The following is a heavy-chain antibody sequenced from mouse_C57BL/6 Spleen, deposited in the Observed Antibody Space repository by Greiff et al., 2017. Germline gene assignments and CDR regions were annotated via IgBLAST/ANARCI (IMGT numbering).Heavy chain of an antibody. CDR1: GYTFTSYW. V-gene: IGHV1-69*01. J-gene: IGHJ2*01. Sequence: QVQLQQPGAELVMPGASVKLSCKASGYTFTSYWMHWVKQRPGQGLEWIGEIDPSDSYTNYNQKFKGKSTLSVDKSSSTAYMQLSSLTSEDSAVYYCARGAKPLYYFDYWGQGTTLTVSS. CDR2: IDPSDSYT. CDR3: ARGAKPLYYFDY.